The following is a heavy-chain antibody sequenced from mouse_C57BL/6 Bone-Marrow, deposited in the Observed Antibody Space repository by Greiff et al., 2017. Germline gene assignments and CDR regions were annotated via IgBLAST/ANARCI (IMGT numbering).Heavy chain of an antibody. CDR1: GYTFTSYW. Sequence: QVQLQQPGAELVKPGASVKMSCKASGYTFTSYWITWVKQRPGQGLEWIGDLYPGSGSSNYNEKFKSKATLTVDTSSSTAYMQLSSLTSEDSAVYYCARSDYYGSSYWCAYWGQGTLVTVSA. CDR3: ARSDYYGSSYWCAY. J-gene: IGHJ3*01. D-gene: IGHD1-1*01. CDR2: LYPGSGSS. V-gene: IGHV1-55*01.